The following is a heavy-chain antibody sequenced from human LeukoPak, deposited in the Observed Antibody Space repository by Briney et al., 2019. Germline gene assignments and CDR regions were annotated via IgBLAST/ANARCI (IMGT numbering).Heavy chain of an antibody. V-gene: IGHV3-23*01. CDR1: GFTFSSYA. CDR2: ISGSGGAT. D-gene: IGHD3-10*01. Sequence: GGSLRLSCAASGFTFSSYAMSWVRQAPGKGLEWVSGISGSGGATYHADSVKGRFTVSRDDPHNTLYLQMNSVRAEDTAVYFCARGGVDHYGSGTYYLMYYFDHWGQGALVTVSS. CDR3: ARGGVDHYGSGTYYLMYYFDH. J-gene: IGHJ4*02.